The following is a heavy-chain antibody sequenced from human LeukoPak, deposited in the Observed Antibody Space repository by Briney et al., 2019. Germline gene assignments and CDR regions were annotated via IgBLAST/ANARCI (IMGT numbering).Heavy chain of an antibody. D-gene: IGHD6-13*01. CDR2: FNPESGGT. Sequence: GASVKVSCKASGYRFTDYYMHWVRQAPGQGLEWMGWFNPESGGTNYAQKIQGRVTMTTDTTISTAYMELTRLRSDDTAVYYCASALNSRSSSCWGQGTRVTVSS. J-gene: IGHJ4*02. V-gene: IGHV1-2*02. CDR3: ASALNSRSSSC. CDR1: GYRFTDYY.